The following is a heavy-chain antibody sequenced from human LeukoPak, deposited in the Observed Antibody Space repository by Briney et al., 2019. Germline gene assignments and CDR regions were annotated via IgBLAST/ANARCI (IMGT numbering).Heavy chain of an antibody. V-gene: IGHV3-53*01. CDR1: GFTVSSNY. J-gene: IGHJ4*02. D-gene: IGHD3-10*01. CDR3: ARNYGSGSYFNAWIDY. Sequence: GGSLRLSCAASGFTVSSNYMSWVRQAPGTGLEWVSIIYSSGRTDYADSVKGRFTISRDNSKSTLYLQMNSLRAEDTAMYYCARNYGSGSYFNAWIDYWGQGTLVTVSS. CDR2: IYSSGRT.